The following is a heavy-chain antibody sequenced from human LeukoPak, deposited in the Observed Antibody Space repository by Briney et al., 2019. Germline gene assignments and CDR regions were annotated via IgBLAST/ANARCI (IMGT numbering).Heavy chain of an antibody. J-gene: IGHJ4*02. Sequence: GGSLRLSCAASGFTFSNYNMNWVRQAPGKGLEWVSSISSSSTYIYYEDSVKGRFTISRDNAKNSLYLQMNSLRAEDTAVYYCARDPPFIIGTTFFDYWGQGTLVTVSS. CDR3: ARDPPFIIGTTFFDY. CDR1: GFTFSNYN. V-gene: IGHV3-21*01. D-gene: IGHD1-20*01. CDR2: ISSSSTYI.